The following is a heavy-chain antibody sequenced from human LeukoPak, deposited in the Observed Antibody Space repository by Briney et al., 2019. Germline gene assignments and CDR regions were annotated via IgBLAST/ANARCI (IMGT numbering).Heavy chain of an antibody. V-gene: IGHV3-21*01. CDR2: ISSSSSYI. D-gene: IGHD4-11*01. J-gene: IGHJ4*02. Sequence: PGGSLRLSCAASGFTFSSYSMNWVRQAPGKGLEWVSSISSSSSYIYYADSVKGRFTISRDNAKNSLYLQMNGLRAEDTAVYYCARDLMTTVTTADYWGQGTLVTVSS. CDR1: GFTFSSYS. CDR3: ARDLMTTVTTADY.